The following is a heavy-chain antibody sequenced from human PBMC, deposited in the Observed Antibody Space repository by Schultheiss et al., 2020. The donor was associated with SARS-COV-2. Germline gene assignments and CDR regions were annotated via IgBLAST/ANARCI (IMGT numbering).Heavy chain of an antibody. CDR2: IYYSGST. D-gene: IGHD6-19*01. J-gene: IGHJ6*02. V-gene: IGHV4-59*01. CDR1: GGSFSGYY. Sequence: SQTLSLTCAVYGGSFSGYYWSWIRQPPGKGLEWIGYIYYSGSTNYNPSLKSRVTISVDTSKNQFSLKLSSVTAADTAVYYCARDSSGWTHYYYYGMDVWGQGTTVTVSS. CDR3: ARDSSGWTHYYYYGMDV.